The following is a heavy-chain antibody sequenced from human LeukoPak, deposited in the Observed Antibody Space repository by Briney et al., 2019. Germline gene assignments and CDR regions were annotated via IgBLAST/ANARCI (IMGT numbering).Heavy chain of an antibody. V-gene: IGHV4-61*05. CDR3: ARGLRTALPWDY. J-gene: IGHJ4*02. CDR1: GGSISSSSYY. D-gene: IGHD5/OR15-5a*01. CDR2: IYYSGST. Sequence: SETLSLTCTVSGGSISSSSYYWGWIRQPPGKGLEWIGYIYYSGSTNYNPSLKSRVTISVDTSKNQFSLKLSSVTAADTAVYYCARGLRTALPWDYWGQGTLVTVSS.